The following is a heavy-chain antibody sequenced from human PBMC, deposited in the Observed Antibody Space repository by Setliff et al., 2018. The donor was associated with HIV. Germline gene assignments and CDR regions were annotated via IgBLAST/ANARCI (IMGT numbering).Heavy chain of an antibody. J-gene: IGHJ4*02. CDR1: GDSIRGYY. D-gene: IGHD1-1*01. CDR2: VYYSGST. CDR3: ARLRGLNLEPFDY. Sequence: PLETLSLTCTVSGDSIRGYYWGWIRQPPGKGLEWIGSVYYSGSTYYNPSLKSRLTISVDTSTNKFSLKLSSVTAADTAVYYCARLRGLNLEPFDYWGQGTLVTVSS. V-gene: IGHV4-39*01.